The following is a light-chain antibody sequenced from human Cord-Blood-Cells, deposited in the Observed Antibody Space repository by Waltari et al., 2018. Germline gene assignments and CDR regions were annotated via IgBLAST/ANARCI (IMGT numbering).Light chain of an antibody. CDR3: QQSYSTPYT. CDR2: AAS. CDR1: QSISSS. Sequence: IQMTQSPYSLSASVGDSVTITCRASQSISSSLNWYHQKPGKAPKRLIYAASSLQSWVPSRFSGSGSGPDFTLTISSLQPEDFATYSCQQSYSTPYTFGQGTKLEIK. V-gene: IGKV1-39*01. J-gene: IGKJ2*01.